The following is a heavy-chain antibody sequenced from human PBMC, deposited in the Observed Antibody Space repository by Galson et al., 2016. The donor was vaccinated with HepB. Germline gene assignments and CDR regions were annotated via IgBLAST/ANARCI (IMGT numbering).Heavy chain of an antibody. D-gene: IGHD4-17*01. J-gene: IGHJ6*04. CDR1: GFTLSNYW. Sequence: SLRLSCAASGFTLSNYWMSWVRQAPGKGLEWMANIKKDGSEKYYVDSVKGRFSISRDNAKNSLYLQMNSLRAEDTAVYYCARILDYGDYAMDVWGEGTTVTVSS. CDR2: IKKDGSEK. V-gene: IGHV3-7*01. CDR3: ARILDYGDYAMDV.